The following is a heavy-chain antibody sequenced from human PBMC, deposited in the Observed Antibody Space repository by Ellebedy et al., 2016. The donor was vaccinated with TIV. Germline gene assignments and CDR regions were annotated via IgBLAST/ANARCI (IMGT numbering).Heavy chain of an antibody. D-gene: IGHD6-19*01. J-gene: IGHJ4*02. V-gene: IGHV3-30*04. CDR2: ISYDGRSK. Sequence: PGGSLRLSCEASGFTFNSYAMHWVRQAPGKGLEWVAVISYDGRSKYYADSVKGRFTISRDNSMTTLYLEMNSLRAEDTAVYYCARDLDKSSGWYGGAAYWGQGTLVTVSS. CDR3: ARDLDKSSGWYGGAAY. CDR1: GFTFNSYA.